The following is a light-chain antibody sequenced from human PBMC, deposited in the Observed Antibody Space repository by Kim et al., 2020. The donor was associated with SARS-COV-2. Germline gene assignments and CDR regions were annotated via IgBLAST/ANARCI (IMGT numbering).Light chain of an antibody. V-gene: IGKV3-15*01. CDR3: QQYNNWPRT. CDR1: QSVSSN. Sequence: EIVMTQSPATLSVSPGERATLSCRASQSVSSNLAWHQQKPGQAPRLLIYGAFTRATGIPARFSGSGSGTEFTLTISSLQSEDFAVYYCQQYNNWPRTFGQGTKVDIK. J-gene: IGKJ1*01. CDR2: GAF.